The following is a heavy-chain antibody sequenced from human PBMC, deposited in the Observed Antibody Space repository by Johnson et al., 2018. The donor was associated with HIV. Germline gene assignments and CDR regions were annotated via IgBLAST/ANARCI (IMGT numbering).Heavy chain of an antibody. CDR1: GFSFSSYA. Sequence: QVQLVESGGGVVQPGRSLRLSCAASGFSFSSYAMHWVRQAPGKGLEWVAVVSYDGSERYYGDSVKGRFTISRDNSKNTLYLQMNSLRAEDTAVYYCARDPRSSSWYYYSNDAFDIWGQGTMVTVSS. V-gene: IGHV3-30*04. J-gene: IGHJ3*02. D-gene: IGHD6-13*01. CDR2: VSYDGSER. CDR3: ARDPRSSSWYYYSNDAFDI.